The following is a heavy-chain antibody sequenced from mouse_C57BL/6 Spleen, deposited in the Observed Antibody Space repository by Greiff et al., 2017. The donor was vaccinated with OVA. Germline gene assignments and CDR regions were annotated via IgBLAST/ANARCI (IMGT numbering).Heavy chain of an antibody. D-gene: IGHD2-4*01. Sequence: VQLVESGPGLVAPSQCLSITCTVSGFSLTSYGVSWVRQPPGQGLEWMGVIWGDGGTTYYSANISRLSISKDNSMDQAFLTLNSLQTDDTATYYCAKYDYSGWFAYWGQGTLVTVSA. CDR2: IWGDGGT. CDR1: GFSLTSYG. V-gene: IGHV2-3*01. J-gene: IGHJ3*01. CDR3: AKYDYSGWFAY.